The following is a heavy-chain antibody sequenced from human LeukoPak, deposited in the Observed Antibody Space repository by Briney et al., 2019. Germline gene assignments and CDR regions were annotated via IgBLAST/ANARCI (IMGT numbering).Heavy chain of an antibody. CDR1: GFTFSDYY. Sequence: GVSLRLSCAASGFTFSDYYMSWIRQAPGKGLEWVSYISSSGSTIYYADSVKGRFTISRDNAKNSLYLQMNSLRAEDTAVYYCARDLTPKGYCDEGGDYWGQGTLVTVSS. CDR2: ISSSGSTI. CDR3: ARDLTPKGYCDEGGDY. D-gene: IGHD1-26*01. J-gene: IGHJ4*02. V-gene: IGHV3-11*04.